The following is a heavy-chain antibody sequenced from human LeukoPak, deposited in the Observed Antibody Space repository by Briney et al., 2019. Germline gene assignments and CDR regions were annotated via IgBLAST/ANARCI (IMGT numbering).Heavy chain of an antibody. D-gene: IGHD5-24*01. J-gene: IGHJ3*02. CDR2: FDPEDGET. V-gene: IGHV1-24*01. Sequence: GASVKVSCKVSGYTLTELSMHWVRQAPGKGLEWMGGFDPEDGETIYAQKFQGRVTMTEDTSTDAAYMELSSLRSEDTAVYYCATQLMATSDAFDIWGQGTMVTVSS. CDR3: ATQLMATSDAFDI. CDR1: GYTLTELS.